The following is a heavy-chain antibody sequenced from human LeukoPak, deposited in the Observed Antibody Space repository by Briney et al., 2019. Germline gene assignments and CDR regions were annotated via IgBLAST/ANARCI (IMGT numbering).Heavy chain of an antibody. V-gene: IGHV4-38-2*02. CDR2: IYHSGST. CDR1: GYSISSGYY. Sequence: PSETLSLTCTVSGYSISSGYYWGWIRQPPGKGLEWIGSIYHSGSTYYNPSLKSRVTISVDTSKNQFSLQLNSVTPEDTAVYYCAREIAARPGSWGYYYYMDVWGKGTTVTVSS. CDR3: AREIAARPGSWGYYYYMDV. J-gene: IGHJ6*03. D-gene: IGHD6-6*01.